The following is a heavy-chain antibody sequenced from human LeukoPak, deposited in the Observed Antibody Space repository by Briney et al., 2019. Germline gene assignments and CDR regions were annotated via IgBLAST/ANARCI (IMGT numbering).Heavy chain of an antibody. CDR3: ARDGGVPDP. CDR2: IYSDGST. V-gene: IGHV3-NL1*01. D-gene: IGHD2-8*02. CDR1: GFTFSSYA. J-gene: IGHJ5*02. Sequence: GGSLRLSCAASGFTFSSYAMHWVRQAPGKGLEWVSVIYSDGSTHYAESVKGRLTISRDNSKNTLYLQMNSLRAEDTAVYYCARDGGVPDPWGQGTLVTVSS.